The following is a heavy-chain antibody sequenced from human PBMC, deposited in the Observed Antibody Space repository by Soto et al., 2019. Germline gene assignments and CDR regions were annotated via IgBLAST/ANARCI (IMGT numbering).Heavy chain of an antibody. D-gene: IGHD5-12*01. CDR3: SRPGYSNYDSDY. CDR2: IRSRSNGYAT. V-gene: IGHV3-73*02. Sequence: EVQLVESGGGLVQPGGSLKLSCAASGFTLSGSVIYWVRQPSGQGLEWVGRIRSRSNGYATAYAASVRGRFTISRDDSKNPASRQMNSLKTEDTAVYYCSRPGYSNYDSDYWGHGTLVTVSS. J-gene: IGHJ4*01. CDR1: GFTLSGSV.